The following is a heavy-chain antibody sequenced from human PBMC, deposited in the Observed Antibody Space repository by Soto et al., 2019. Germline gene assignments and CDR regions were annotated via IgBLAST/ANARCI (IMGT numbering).Heavy chain of an antibody. CDR2: IYHSGST. CDR1: GNSISTTNW. CDR3: ERDVGYHYDCSPSGQFDF. Sequence: QVELQESGPGLVKPSGTLSLTCVVSGNSISTTNWWSWVRQSPGKGLEWIGEIYHSGSTNYNPSLQSRVTISVDKSKNQFTLKLSSVTAADTAVYDCERDVGYHYDCSPSGQFDFWGQGSLVTVSS. J-gene: IGHJ4*02. D-gene: IGHD3-22*01. V-gene: IGHV4-4*02.